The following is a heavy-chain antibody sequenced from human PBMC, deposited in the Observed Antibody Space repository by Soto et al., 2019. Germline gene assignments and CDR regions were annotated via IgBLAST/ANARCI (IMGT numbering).Heavy chain of an antibody. D-gene: IGHD1-26*01. V-gene: IGHV3-33*01. Sequence: QVRLVESGGGVVQPGRSLRLSCAASGFTFTDYAMHWVRQAPGKGLEWVAFISFDGSNKYYADSVKGRFSISKDDSQKTLFLQMNSLRAEDTAVYYCASDPYCGSRYYFDFWGQGTLVTVSS. CDR1: GFTFTDYA. CDR3: ASDPYCGSRYYFDF. J-gene: IGHJ4*02. CDR2: ISFDGSNK.